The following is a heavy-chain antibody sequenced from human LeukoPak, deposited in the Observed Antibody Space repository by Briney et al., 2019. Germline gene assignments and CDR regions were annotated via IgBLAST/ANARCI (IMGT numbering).Heavy chain of an antibody. J-gene: IGHJ4*02. V-gene: IGHV4-61*08. D-gene: IGHD3-10*01. CDR2: IYYSGST. CDR1: GGSISSGDYY. CDR3: ARVLSGGVGWFGQYDY. Sequence: SETLSLTCTVSGGSISSGDYYWSWIRQPPGKGLEWIGYIYYSGSTNYNPSLKSRVTISVDTSKNQFSLKLSSVTAADTAMYYCARVLSGGVGWFGQYDYWGQGTLVTVSS.